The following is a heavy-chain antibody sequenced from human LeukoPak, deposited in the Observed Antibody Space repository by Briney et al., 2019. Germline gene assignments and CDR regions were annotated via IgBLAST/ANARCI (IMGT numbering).Heavy chain of an antibody. CDR3: AKGPIANGYYFEY. D-gene: IGHD6-13*01. J-gene: IGHJ4*02. Sequence: PGGSLRLSCAASGFTFSSYSMSWVSQAPGKGLEWVSTISGSGGSTYYADSVKGRFTISRDNSKNTLYLQMNSLRAEDTAVYYCAKGPIANGYYFEYWGQGSLVTVSS. CDR1: GFTFSSYS. V-gene: IGHV3-23*01. CDR2: ISGSGGST.